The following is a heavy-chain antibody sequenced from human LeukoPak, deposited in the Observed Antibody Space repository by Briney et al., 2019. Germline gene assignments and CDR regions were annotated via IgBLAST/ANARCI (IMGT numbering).Heavy chain of an antibody. V-gene: IGHV3-23*01. CDR1: GFTFSSFA. CDR2: ISGSGDNT. D-gene: IGHD6-19*01. Sequence: PGGSLRLSCAASGFTFSSFAMSWVRQAPGKGLEWVSGISGSGDNTYYADSVKGRFTISRDNSKNTLYLQMNSLRAEDTAVYYCAKGRGAAVAGFYYFDYWGQGTLVTVSS. J-gene: IGHJ4*02. CDR3: AKGRGAAVAGFYYFDY.